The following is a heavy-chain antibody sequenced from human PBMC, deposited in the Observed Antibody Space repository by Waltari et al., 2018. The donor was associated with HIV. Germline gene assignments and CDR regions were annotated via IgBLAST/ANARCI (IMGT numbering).Heavy chain of an antibody. D-gene: IGHD2-15*01. V-gene: IGHV1-24*01. J-gene: IGHJ1*01. CDR3: VTLYNESPLYSNF. CDR2: CDPKNGKP. Sequence: QLIQSTSALKRPGASVTISCQVSGYPLSDLSMQWVRQGRGQRLEWMGGCDPKNGKPVYSQRFWGRVSLAEDTSEDTAFLELNRLTSDDTAVYYCVTLYNESPLYSNFWGRGTLVTV. CDR1: GYPLSDLS.